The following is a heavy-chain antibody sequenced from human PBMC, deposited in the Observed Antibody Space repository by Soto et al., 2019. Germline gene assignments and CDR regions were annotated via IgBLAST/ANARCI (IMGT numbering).Heavy chain of an antibody. CDR2: ISYHGSNK. Sequence: QVQLVESGGGVVQPGRSLRLSCAVSGFSFTNYGMHWVRQAPGKGLEWVAVISYHGSNKYYADSVKGRFTISRDSSKNTLDLQMTRLRAEDTAVYYCAKDQWDCSGGCCDLQQKYSFAMDVWGQGTTVTVSS. D-gene: IGHD2-15*01. CDR1: GFSFTNYG. V-gene: IGHV3-30*18. CDR3: AKDQWDCSGGCCDLQQKYSFAMDV. J-gene: IGHJ6*01.